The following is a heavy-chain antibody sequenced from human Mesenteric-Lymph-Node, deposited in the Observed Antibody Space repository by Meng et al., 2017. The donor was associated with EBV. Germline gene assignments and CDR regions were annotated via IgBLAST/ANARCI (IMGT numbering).Heavy chain of an antibody. D-gene: IGHD3-22*01. J-gene: IGHJ4*02. Sequence: EPGPGLLKPSETLSLTCSVSGGSFASTSYYWVWIRQPPGKGLEWIGSISYSGSTYYNPSLKSRVTISVDTPKNQFSLKLRSVTATDRAVYYCARADYYDTSGNLDFWGQGTLVTVSS. CDR3: ARADYYDTSGNLDF. CDR2: ISYSGST. V-gene: IGHV4-39*01. CDR1: GGSFASTSYY.